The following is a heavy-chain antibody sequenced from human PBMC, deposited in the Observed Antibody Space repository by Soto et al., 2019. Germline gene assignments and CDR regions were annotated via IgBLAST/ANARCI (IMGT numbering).Heavy chain of an antibody. CDR2: INAGNGNT. Sequence: GASVKVSCKASGYTFTSYAMHWVRQAPGQRLEWMGWINAGNGNTKYSQKFQGRVTITRDTSASTAYMELSSLRSEDTAVYYCARDYRASYQKYYYYYGMDVWGQGTTVTVSS. CDR3: ARDYRASYQKYYYYYGMDV. V-gene: IGHV1-3*01. CDR1: GYTFTSYA. J-gene: IGHJ6*02. D-gene: IGHD3-16*01.